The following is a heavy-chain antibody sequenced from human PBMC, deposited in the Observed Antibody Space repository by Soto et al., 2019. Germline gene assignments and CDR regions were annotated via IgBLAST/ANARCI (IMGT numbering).Heavy chain of an antibody. V-gene: IGHV1-8*01. D-gene: IGHD3-3*01. J-gene: IGHJ6*03. CDR2: MNPNSGNT. Sequence: GASVKVSCKASGYTFTSYDINWVRQATGQGLEWMGWMNPNSGNTGYAQKFQGRVTMTRNTSISTAYMELSSLRSEDTAVYYCARGPRQYYDFWSGYPAPYYYYYMAVWGKGTTVTVSS. CDR1: GYTFTSYD. CDR3: ARGPRQYYDFWSGYPAPYYYYYMAV.